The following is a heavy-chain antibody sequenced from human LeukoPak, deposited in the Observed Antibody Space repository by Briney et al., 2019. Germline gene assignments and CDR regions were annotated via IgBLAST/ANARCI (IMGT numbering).Heavy chain of an antibody. D-gene: IGHD5/OR15-5a*01. J-gene: IGHJ4*02. CDR1: GGSISSSHYY. CDR2: ILYSGTT. V-gene: IGHV4-39*01. CDR3: ARHLRVGARQEFDY. Sequence: SETLSLTCTVSGGSISSSHYYWGWIRQPPGKGLEWIGSILYSGTTYYNPSLESRITIYVDTSKHQVSLKLNSVTAADTAVFYCARHLRVGARQEFDYWGQGTLVTVSS.